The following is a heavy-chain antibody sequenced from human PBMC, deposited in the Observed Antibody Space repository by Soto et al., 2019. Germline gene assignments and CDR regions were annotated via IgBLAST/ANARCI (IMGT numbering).Heavy chain of an antibody. CDR2: IIPILGIA. J-gene: IGHJ3*02. CDR1: GGTFSSYT. V-gene: IGHV1-69*02. CDR3: ASIQITIARIDAFDI. Sequence: QVQLVQSGAEVKKPGSSVKVSCKASGGTFSSYTISWVRQAPGQGLEWMGRIIPILGIANYAQKFQGRVTITADKSTSTAYMELSSLRSEDTAVYYCASIQITIARIDAFDIWGQGTMVTVSS. D-gene: IGHD3-10*01.